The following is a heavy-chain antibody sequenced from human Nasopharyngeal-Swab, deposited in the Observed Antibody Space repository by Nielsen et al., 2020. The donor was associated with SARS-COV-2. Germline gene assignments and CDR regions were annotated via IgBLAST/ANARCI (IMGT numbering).Heavy chain of an antibody. CDR3: ARNAGSGTRQSWFDP. Sequence: VRQAPGKGLEWVAVISYDGSNKYYADSVKGRFTISRDNSKNTLYLQMNSLRAEDTATYYCARNAGSGTRQSWFDPWGQGTLVTVSS. D-gene: IGHD3-10*01. J-gene: IGHJ5*02. CDR2: ISYDGSNK. V-gene: IGHV3-33*05.